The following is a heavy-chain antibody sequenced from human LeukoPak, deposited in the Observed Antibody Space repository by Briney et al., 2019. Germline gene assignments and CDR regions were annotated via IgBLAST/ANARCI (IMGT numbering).Heavy chain of an antibody. CDR2: IIPILGIA. Sequence: RASVTVSCKTSGGSFSSYAISWVRQAPGQGLEWMGRIIPILGIANYAQKFQGRVTITADKSTSTAYMELSSLRSEDTAVYYCARDPNHSRDGYNEDYWGQGTLVTVSS. D-gene: IGHD5-24*01. CDR1: GGSFSSYA. V-gene: IGHV1-69*04. J-gene: IGHJ4*02. CDR3: ARDPNHSRDGYNEDY.